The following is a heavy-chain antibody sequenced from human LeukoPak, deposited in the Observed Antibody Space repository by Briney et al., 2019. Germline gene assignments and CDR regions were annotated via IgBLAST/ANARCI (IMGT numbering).Heavy chain of an antibody. Sequence: GGSLRLSCAASGFTFSSYDMSWVRQAPGKGLEWVSAISGSGGSTYYADSVKGRFTISRDNSKNTLYLQMNSLRAEDTAVYYCAKMPYYYGSGSLVAFDIWGQGTMVTVSS. CDR3: AKMPYYYGSGSLVAFDI. V-gene: IGHV3-23*01. CDR2: ISGSGGST. D-gene: IGHD3-10*01. CDR1: GFTFSSYD. J-gene: IGHJ3*02.